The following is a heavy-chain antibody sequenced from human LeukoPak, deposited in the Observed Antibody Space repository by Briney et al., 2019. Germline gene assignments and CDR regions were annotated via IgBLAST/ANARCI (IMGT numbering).Heavy chain of an antibody. CDR2: ISWNSRTI. CDR1: GFKFEDYA. CDR3: AKDIDHFSPIDY. V-gene: IGHV3-9*01. J-gene: IGHJ4*02. Sequence: GGSLRLSCAASGFKFEDYAMYWVRQAPGKGLEWVSGISWNSRTIAYVDSVKGRFTISRDTSRNTVYLQMNGLRVEDTSIYYCAKDIDHFSPIDYWGQGTLVTVSS.